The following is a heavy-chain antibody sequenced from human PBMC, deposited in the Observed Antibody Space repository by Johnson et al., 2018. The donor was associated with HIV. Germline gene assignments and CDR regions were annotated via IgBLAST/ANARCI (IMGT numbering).Heavy chain of an antibody. D-gene: IGHD6-19*01. Sequence: VQLVESGGGVVQPGRSLRLSCAASGFTFDDYAMHWVRQAPGKGLEWVSGISWNSGSIGYADSVKGRFTISRDNAKNSLYLQMNSLRAEDTALYYCARVRSGGSGLYDAFDIWGQGTMVTVSS. CDR2: ISWNSGSI. CDR3: ARVRSGGSGLYDAFDI. J-gene: IGHJ3*02. CDR1: GFTFDDYA. V-gene: IGHV3-9*01.